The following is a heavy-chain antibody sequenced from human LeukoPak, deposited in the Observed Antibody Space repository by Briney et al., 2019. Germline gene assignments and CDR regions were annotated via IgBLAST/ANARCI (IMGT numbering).Heavy chain of an antibody. CDR2: IYTSGST. V-gene: IGHV4-4*09. D-gene: IGHD3-10*01. Sequence: SETLPLTCTVSGVSISSYYWSWVRQPPGKGLEWIGYIYTSGSTNYNPSLKSRVTMSVDTSKNQFSLKLSSVTAADTAVYYCARGLLWFEGTDAFDIWGQGTMVTVSS. CDR1: GVSISSYY. J-gene: IGHJ3*02. CDR3: ARGLLWFEGTDAFDI.